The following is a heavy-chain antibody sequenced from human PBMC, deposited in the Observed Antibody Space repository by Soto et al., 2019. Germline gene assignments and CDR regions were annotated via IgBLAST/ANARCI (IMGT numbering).Heavy chain of an antibody. D-gene: IGHD1-26*01. J-gene: IGHJ4*02. V-gene: IGHV3-30-3*01. CDR2: MSFDGSNN. CDR3: AGGLHGGYSGTYSLDS. CDR1: RFIFSRYT. Sequence: QVQLVESGGGVVQPGRSLRLSCAASRFIFSRYTMHWVRQAPGKGLEWVAVMSFDGSNNNYAYSVKGRFTISRDNSKNTLYLQMNSLRTEDTAIYYCAGGLHGGYSGTYSLDSWGQGALVTVSS.